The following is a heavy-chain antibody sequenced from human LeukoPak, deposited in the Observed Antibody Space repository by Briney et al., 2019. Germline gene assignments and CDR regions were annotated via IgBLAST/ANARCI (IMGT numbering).Heavy chain of an antibody. V-gene: IGHV4-39*01. Sequence: PSETLSLTCTVSGGSISSSSYYWGWIRQPPGKGLEWIGSIYYSGSTYYNPSLKSRVTISVDTSKNQFSLKLSSVTAADTAVYYCARAPIVGATGPGAFDIWGQGTMVTVSS. CDR2: IYYSGST. CDR1: GGSISSSSYY. CDR3: ARAPIVGATGPGAFDI. D-gene: IGHD1-26*01. J-gene: IGHJ3*02.